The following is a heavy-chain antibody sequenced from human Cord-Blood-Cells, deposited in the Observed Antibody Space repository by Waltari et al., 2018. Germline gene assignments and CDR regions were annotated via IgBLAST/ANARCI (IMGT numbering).Heavy chain of an antibody. D-gene: IGHD2-15*01. CDR1: GGPFTTYA. Sequence: VQRVQLGAEVKKPGSSVKVSCKASGGPFTTYATSWVRQDPGQGLEWLGGIIPILGTANYAQKFQGRVTITADESTSTAYMELSSLRSEDTAAYYCAREIGSWYSPGDYYYYGMDVWGQGTTVTVSS. CDR3: AREIGSWYSPGDYYYYGMDV. V-gene: IGHV1-69*01. CDR2: IIPILGTA. J-gene: IGHJ6*02.